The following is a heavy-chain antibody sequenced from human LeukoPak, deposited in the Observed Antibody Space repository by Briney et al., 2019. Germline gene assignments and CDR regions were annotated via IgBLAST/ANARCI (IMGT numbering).Heavy chain of an antibody. CDR1: GGSFSGYY. Sequence: PSETLFLTCGVSGGSFSGYYWTWVRQPPGKGLEWIGEILHDGSSDYRPSLRGRVTMSVDTSKNQVSLKVTSVTAADTGVYYCARGRYYFDSSGYDYWGQGSLVIVSS. J-gene: IGHJ4*02. CDR2: ILHDGSS. CDR3: ARGRYYFDSSGYDY. V-gene: IGHV4-34*01. D-gene: IGHD3-22*01.